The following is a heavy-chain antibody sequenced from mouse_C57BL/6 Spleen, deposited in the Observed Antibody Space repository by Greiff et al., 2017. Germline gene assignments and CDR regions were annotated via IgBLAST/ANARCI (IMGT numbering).Heavy chain of an antibody. Sequence: QVQLQQSGAELVRPGSSVKLSCKASGYTFTSYWMDWVKKRPGQGLEWIGNIYPSDSDTQYNQKFKDKATLTADKSSSTAYMQLSSLTSEDSAVYYGAGGGDYVFLDYWGQGTTLTVSS. D-gene: IGHD2-13*01. V-gene: IGHV1-61*01. CDR2: IYPSDSDT. J-gene: IGHJ2*01. CDR3: AGGGDYVFLDY. CDR1: GYTFTSYW.